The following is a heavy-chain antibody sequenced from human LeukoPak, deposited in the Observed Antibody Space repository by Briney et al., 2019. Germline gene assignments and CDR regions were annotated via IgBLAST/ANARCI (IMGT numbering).Heavy chain of an antibody. D-gene: IGHD1-26*01. Sequence: SETLSLTCTVSGGSISSYYWSWIRQPPGKGLEWIGYIYYSGSTNYNPSLKSRVTISVDTSKNQFSLKLSSVTAADTAVYYCARDPSGSYSFDYWGQGTLDTVSS. V-gene: IGHV4-59*01. J-gene: IGHJ4*02. CDR1: GGSISSYY. CDR2: IYYSGST. CDR3: ARDPSGSYSFDY.